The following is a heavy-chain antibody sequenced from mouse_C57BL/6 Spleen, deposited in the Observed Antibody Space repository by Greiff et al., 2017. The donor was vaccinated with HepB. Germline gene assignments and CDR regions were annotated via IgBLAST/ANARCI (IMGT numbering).Heavy chain of an antibody. V-gene: IGHV14-4*01. Sequence: EVKLQESGAELVRPGASVKLSCTASGFNIKDDYMHWVKQRPEQGLEWIGWIDPENGDTEYASKFQGKATITADTSSNTAYLQLSSLTSEDTAVYYCTPYGNYRFAYWGQGTLVTVSA. J-gene: IGHJ3*01. CDR3: TPYGNYRFAY. CDR2: IDPENGDT. D-gene: IGHD2-10*02. CDR1: GFNIKDDY.